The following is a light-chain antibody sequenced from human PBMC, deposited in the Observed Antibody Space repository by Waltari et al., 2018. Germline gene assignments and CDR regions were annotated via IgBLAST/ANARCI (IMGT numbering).Light chain of an antibody. CDR1: SGPVTNHYH. Sequence: QTVVTQEPSLTVSPGGTVTLTCAARSGPVTNHYHTNWFQQKPGQVPRALIYDTNNRHPWTPARFSGSLLGGKAALTLSPVQPEDEAEYYCLVYYDDVVIFGGGTRLTVL. J-gene: IGLJ2*01. V-gene: IGLV7-43*01. CDR3: LVYYDDVVI. CDR2: DTN.